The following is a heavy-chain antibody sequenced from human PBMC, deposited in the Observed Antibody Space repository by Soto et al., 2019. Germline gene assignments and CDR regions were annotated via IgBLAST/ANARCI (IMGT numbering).Heavy chain of an antibody. CDR2: ISYDGSNK. CDR1: GFTFSSYG. Sequence: QVQLVESGGGVVQPGRSLRLSCAASGFTFSSYGMHWVRQAPGKGLEWVAVISYDGSNKYYADSVKGRFTISRDNSKNTLYLQMNSLRAEDTAVYYCAKDAMTDSLKLCLLQRTLYYFDYCGHGTLVTVSS. J-gene: IGHJ4*03. V-gene: IGHV3-30*18. CDR3: AKDAMTDSLKLCLLQRTLYYFDY. D-gene: IGHD5-18*01.